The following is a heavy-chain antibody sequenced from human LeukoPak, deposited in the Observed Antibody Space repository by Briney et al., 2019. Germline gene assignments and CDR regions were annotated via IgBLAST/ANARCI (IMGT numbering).Heavy chain of an antibody. D-gene: IGHD6-13*01. CDR1: GYIFSNYW. CDR2: IYPSDSDI. J-gene: IGHJ4*02. CDR3: AGSPSGYSSSWYFYN. V-gene: IGHV5-51*01. Sequence: GESLKISCKASGYIFSNYWIGWVRQMPGKGLEWMAIIYPSDSDIKYGPSFQGQVTISVDMSISTAYLQWSSLKASDTAMYYCAGSPSGYSSSWYFYNWGQGTLVTVSS.